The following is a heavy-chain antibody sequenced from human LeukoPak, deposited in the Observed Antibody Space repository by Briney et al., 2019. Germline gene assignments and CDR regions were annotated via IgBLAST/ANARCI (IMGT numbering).Heavy chain of an antibody. D-gene: IGHD2/OR15-2a*01. CDR2: IKQDGSEK. CDR3: ARVFQGGFFYFDL. CDR1: GFTFSSYW. V-gene: IGHV3-7*05. J-gene: IGHJ2*01. Sequence: GGSLRLSCAASGFTFSSYWMSWVRQAPGKGLERVANIKQDGSEKYYVDSVKGRFTISRDNAKNSLYLQMNSLRAEDTAVYYCARVFQGGFFYFDLWGRGTLVTVSS.